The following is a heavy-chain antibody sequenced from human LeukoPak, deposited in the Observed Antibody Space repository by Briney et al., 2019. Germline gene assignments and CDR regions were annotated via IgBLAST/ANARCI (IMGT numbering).Heavy chain of an antibody. Sequence: GESLKISCKGSGYNFTKFWLGWVRQMPGKGLEWMGIIFPGDSDTRYSPSFQGQVTISADKSISTAYLQWSSLKASDTAMYYCARQAAAAWYFDLWGRGTLVTVSS. V-gene: IGHV5-51*01. J-gene: IGHJ2*01. CDR3: ARQAAAAWYFDL. D-gene: IGHD2-2*01. CDR2: IFPGDSDT. CDR1: GYNFTKFW.